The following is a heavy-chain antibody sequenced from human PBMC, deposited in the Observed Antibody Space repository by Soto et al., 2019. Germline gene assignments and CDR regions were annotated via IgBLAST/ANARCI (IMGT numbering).Heavy chain of an antibody. CDR3: VKDLKGAAGPHYFDY. D-gene: IGHD6-13*01. Sequence: PGGSLRLSCSASGFTFSSYAMHWVRQAPGKGLEYVSTISSNGGSTYYADSVKGRFTISRDNSKNTLYLQMSSLRAEDTAVYYCVKDLKGAAGPHYFDYWGQGTLVTVSS. J-gene: IGHJ4*02. CDR1: GFTFSSYA. V-gene: IGHV3-64D*06. CDR2: ISSNGGST.